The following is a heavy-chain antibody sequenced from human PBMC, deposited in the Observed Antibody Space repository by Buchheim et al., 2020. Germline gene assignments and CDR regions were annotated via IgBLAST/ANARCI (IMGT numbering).Heavy chain of an antibody. Sequence: QVQLQESGPGLVKPSQTLSLTCTVSGGSINSGGYFWSWIRQHPGKGLEWIGYIYYSGNTYYNPSLQSRFTISVDTSQNQFSLKLSAVTAADTAVYYCARDLRPYCTNGVCYMGGFDYWGQGTL. CDR3: ARDLRPYCTNGVCYMGGFDY. CDR2: IYYSGNT. CDR1: GGSINSGGYF. V-gene: IGHV4-31*03. J-gene: IGHJ4*02. D-gene: IGHD2-8*01.